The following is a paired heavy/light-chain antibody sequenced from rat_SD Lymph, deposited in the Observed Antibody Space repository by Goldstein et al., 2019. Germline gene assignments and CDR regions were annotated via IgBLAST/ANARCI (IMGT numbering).Light chain of an antibody. V-gene: IGKV3S10*01. CDR3: QQSWNDPYT. J-gene: IGKJ2-3*01. CDR1: ESVSTG. Sequence: DTVLTQSPALAVSPGERVTISCRASESVSTGMHWYQQKPGQQPKLLIYGASNLESGVPARFSGSGSGTDFTLTIDPVEADDTATYFCQQSWNDPYTFGAGTKLELK. CDR2: GAS.
Heavy chain of an antibody. D-gene: IGHD1-2*01. CDR1: GYTFTDYA. J-gene: IGHJ3*01. CDR3: ARGDSSYIYVDWFAY. CDR2: INTYTGKP. V-gene: IGHV9-4*01. Sequence: QIQLVQSGPELKKPGESVKISCKASGYTFTDYAMHWVKQVPGKGLKWMGWINTYTGKPTYADDFKGRFVFSLEASASTANLQISNLKNEDTANVFCARGDSSYIYVDWFAYWGQGTLVTVSS.